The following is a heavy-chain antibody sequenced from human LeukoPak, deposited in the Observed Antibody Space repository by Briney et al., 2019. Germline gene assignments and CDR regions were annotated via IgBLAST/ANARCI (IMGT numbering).Heavy chain of an antibody. Sequence: SETLSLTCTVSGDSISSYYWSWIRQPPGKGLEWIGYIYYSGSTNYNPSLKSRVTISVDTSKNQFSLKLSSVTAADTAAYYCARGGYFSGWYRFDYWGQGTLVTVSS. J-gene: IGHJ4*02. CDR1: GDSISSYY. CDR2: IYYSGST. CDR3: ARGGYFSGWYRFDY. D-gene: IGHD6-19*01. V-gene: IGHV4-59*01.